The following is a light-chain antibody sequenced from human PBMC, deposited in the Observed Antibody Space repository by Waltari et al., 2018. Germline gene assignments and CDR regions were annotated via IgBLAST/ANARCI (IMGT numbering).Light chain of an antibody. V-gene: IGLV1-47*01. J-gene: IGLJ3*02. Sequence: QSVLTQPPSASGTPGQRVTISCSGISSNIGNNYVFWYQQLPGKAPKLLSYRNAQRPSWVPYRSSAPKSVTAASLAIGGLRSEDEAIYHCAAWDNSLGRWVFGEGTKLTVL. CDR2: RNA. CDR1: SSNIGNNY. CDR3: AAWDNSLGRWV.